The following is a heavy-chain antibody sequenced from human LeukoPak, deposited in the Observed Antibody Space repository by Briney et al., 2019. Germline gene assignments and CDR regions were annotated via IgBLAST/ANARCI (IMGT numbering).Heavy chain of an antibody. Sequence: SETLSLTCTVSGGSISSGDYYWSWIRQPPGKGLEWIGYIYYSGSTYYNPSLKSRVTISVDTSKNQFSLKLSSVTAADTAVYYCARVRPDSRAVLYNWFDPWGQGTLVTVSS. D-gene: IGHD3-22*01. CDR1: GGSISSGDYY. CDR2: IYYSGST. V-gene: IGHV4-30-4*01. CDR3: ARVRPDSRAVLYNWFDP. J-gene: IGHJ5*02.